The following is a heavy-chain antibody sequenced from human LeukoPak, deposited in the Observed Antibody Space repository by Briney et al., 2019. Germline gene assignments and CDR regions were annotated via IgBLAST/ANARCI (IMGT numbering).Heavy chain of an antibody. CDR1: GFTFSSYS. CDR3: ARSSIAAPFGWFDP. CDR2: IWYDGSNK. J-gene: IGHJ5*02. Sequence: GGSLRLSCAASGFTFSSYSMHWVRQAPGKGLEWVAVIWYDGSNKYYADSVKGRFTISRDNSKNTLYLQMNSLRAEDTAVYYCARSSIAAPFGWFDPWGQGTLVTVSS. D-gene: IGHD6-6*01. V-gene: IGHV3-33*01.